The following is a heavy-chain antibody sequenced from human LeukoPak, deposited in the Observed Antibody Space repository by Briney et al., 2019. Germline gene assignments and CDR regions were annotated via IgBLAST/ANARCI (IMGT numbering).Heavy chain of an antibody. CDR2: INCNSAGT. D-gene: IGHD2-15*01. V-gene: IGHV1-2*06. CDR3: AVQTMVANTQGDASDI. Sequence: ASVKVSCKASGYTFTAYYIHWVRQAPGQGPEWVGRINCNSAGTNYAQKFRGRVTMTRDTSISTVYMELSSLRSDDTAVYYCAVQTMVANTQGDASDIWGQGTTVIVSS. CDR1: GYTFTAYY. J-gene: IGHJ3*02.